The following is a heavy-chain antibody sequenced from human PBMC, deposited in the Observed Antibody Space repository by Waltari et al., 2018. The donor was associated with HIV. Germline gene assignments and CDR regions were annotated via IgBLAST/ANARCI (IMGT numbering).Heavy chain of an antibody. CDR2: ISSSSTYI. CDR3: ARGTYYYDSSGYYDNLPFDY. CDR1: GFTFSTYS. Sequence: EVQLVESGGDLVKPGGSLRLSCAASGFTFSTYSMHWVRQAPRKGLEWVSSISSSSTYIYYTDSVKGRFTISRDNAKNSLYLQMNSLRAEDTAVYFCARGTYYYDSSGYYDNLPFDYWGQGTLVTVSS. V-gene: IGHV3-21*01. J-gene: IGHJ4*02. D-gene: IGHD3-22*01.